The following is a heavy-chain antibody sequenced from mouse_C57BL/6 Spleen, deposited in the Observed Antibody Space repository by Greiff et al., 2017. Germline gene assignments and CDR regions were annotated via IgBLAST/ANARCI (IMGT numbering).Heavy chain of an antibody. CDR1: GFNIKNTY. CDR3: AREYYGSSYERYFDV. CDR2: IDPANGNT. Sequence: VQLKESVAELVRPGASVKLSCTASGFNIKNTYMHWVKQRPEQGLEWIGRIDPANGNTKYAPKFQGKATITADTSSNTAYLQLSSLTSEDTAIYYCAREYYGSSYERYFDVWGTGTTVTVSS. D-gene: IGHD1-1*01. V-gene: IGHV14-3*01. J-gene: IGHJ1*03.